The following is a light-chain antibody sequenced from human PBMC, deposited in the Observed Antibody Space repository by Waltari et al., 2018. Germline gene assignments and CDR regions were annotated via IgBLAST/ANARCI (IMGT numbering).Light chain of an antibody. CDR1: QSVGRT. CDR3: QKYGTLPAT. Sequence: EIVLTQSPGTLSLSPGGRAILSCRASQSVGRTLVWYQQKPGQAPRLLIYDATNRATGIPDRFSGSGSGTDFSLTISSLEPDDFAVYYCQKYGTLPATFGQGTKVEIK. CDR2: DAT. V-gene: IGKV3-20*01. J-gene: IGKJ1*01.